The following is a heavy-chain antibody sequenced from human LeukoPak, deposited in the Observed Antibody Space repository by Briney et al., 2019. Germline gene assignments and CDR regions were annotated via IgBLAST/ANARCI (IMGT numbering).Heavy chain of an antibody. Sequence: SETLSLTCAVYGGSFSGDYWSWIRQPPGKGLEWIGEINHSGSTNYNPSLKSRVTISVDTSKNQFSLKLSSVTAADTAIYYCARATYYDILTGSALHVPFDIWGQGTMVTVSS. CDR3: ARATYYDILTGSALHVPFDI. V-gene: IGHV4-34*01. J-gene: IGHJ3*02. D-gene: IGHD3-9*01. CDR2: INHSGST. CDR1: GGSFSGDY.